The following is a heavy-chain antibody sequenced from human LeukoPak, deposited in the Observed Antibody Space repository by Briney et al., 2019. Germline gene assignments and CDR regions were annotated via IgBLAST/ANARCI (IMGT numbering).Heavy chain of an antibody. CDR1: GGSFSGYY. D-gene: IGHD3/OR15-3a*01. CDR3: ARQTGSGLFILP. J-gene: IGHJ4*02. CDR2: IYYSGNT. V-gene: IGHV4-34*01. Sequence: SETLSLPCAVYGGSFSGYYWSRIRQPPGKGLEGIGSIYYSGNTYYNASLKSQVSISIDTSKNQFSLRLTSVTAADTAVYYCARQTGSGLFILPGGQGTLVTVSS.